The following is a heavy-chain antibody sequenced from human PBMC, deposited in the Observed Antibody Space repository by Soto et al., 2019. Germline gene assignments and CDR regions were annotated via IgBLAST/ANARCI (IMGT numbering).Heavy chain of an antibody. V-gene: IGHV3-48*01. CDR2: ISSSSSTI. CDR3: ARASLRPSLDY. CDR1: GFTFSSYS. J-gene: IGHJ4*02. Sequence: GGSLRLSCAASGFTFSSYSMNWVRQAPGKGLEWVSYISSSSSTIYYADSVKGRFTISRDNAKNSLYLQMNSLRAEDTAVYYCARASLRPSLDYWGQGTLVTVSS. D-gene: IGHD3-16*01.